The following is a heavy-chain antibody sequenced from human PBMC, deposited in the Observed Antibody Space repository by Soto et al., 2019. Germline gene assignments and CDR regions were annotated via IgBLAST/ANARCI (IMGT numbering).Heavy chain of an antibody. CDR1: GFSLSSDGVG. J-gene: IGHJ5*02. CDR3: AHSSLHYKKWFDP. D-gene: IGHD4-4*01. Sequence: QITLKESGPTVVKPTQTLTLSCTFSGFSLSSDGVGVGWIRQPPGKAPGWLALIYWDGDTRYSPSLKTRLTITKDASKNQVVLTMTNMDPVDTATYYCAHSSLHYKKWFDPWGQGTLVIVSS. V-gene: IGHV2-5*02. CDR2: IYWDGDT.